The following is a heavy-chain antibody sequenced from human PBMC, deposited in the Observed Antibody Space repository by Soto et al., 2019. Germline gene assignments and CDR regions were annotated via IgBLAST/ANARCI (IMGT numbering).Heavy chain of an antibody. CDR3: ARTRRYDFWSGPDY. Sequence: GGSLRLSCAASGFTFSSYSMNWVRQAPGKGLEWVSYISSSSSTIYYADSVKGRFTISRDNAKNSLYLQMNSLRAEDTAVYYCARTRRYDFWSGPDYWGQGTLVTVSS. V-gene: IGHV3-48*01. D-gene: IGHD3-3*01. J-gene: IGHJ4*02. CDR2: ISSSSSTI. CDR1: GFTFSSYS.